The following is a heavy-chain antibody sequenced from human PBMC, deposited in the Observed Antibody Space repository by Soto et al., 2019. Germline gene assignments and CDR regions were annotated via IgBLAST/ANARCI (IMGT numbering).Heavy chain of an antibody. V-gene: IGHV1-3*05. CDR2: INAGNGNT. J-gene: IGHJ4*02. CDR1: GYTFTSYA. Sequence: QVQLVQSGAEEKKPGASVKVSCKASGYTFTSYAMHWVRQAPGQRLEWMGWINAGNGNTKYSQKFQGRVTITRDTSATTAYMELSSLRSEDTAVYYCARGGGRYIGYGDYWGQGTLVTVSS. D-gene: IGHD5-12*01. CDR3: ARGGGRYIGYGDY.